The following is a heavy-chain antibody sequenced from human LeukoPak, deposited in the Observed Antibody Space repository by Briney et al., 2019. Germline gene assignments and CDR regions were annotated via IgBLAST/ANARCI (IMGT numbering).Heavy chain of an antibody. CDR2: IWYDESNK. CDR3: VRGVGVSRFNYLDP. CDR1: GFTFSSFG. J-gene: IGHJ5*02. V-gene: IGHV3-33*01. Sequence: GGSLTLSCAASGFTFSSFGMHWVRQAPGKGLEWVAVIWYDESNKYYADSVKGRFTISRDNSKNTLYLHMNSLRDDDTAVYYCVRGVGVSRFNYLDPWGQGTLVIVSS. D-gene: IGHD1-7*01.